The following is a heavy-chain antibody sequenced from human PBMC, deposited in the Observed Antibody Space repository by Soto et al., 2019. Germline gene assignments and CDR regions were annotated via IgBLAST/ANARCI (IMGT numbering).Heavy chain of an antibody. CDR3: TKSDGCGGGACYTGTYYYFDV. CDR2: ISESGHHT. D-gene: IGHD3-16*02. V-gene: IGHV3-23*01. Sequence: DVQLLESGGGLVEPGGSLTISCAASGFPSSTYALNWVRQAPGKGPEWVSTISESGHHTHYADSVKGRFTISRDKSKNTLSMQINSLRVDDTAIYYCTKSDGCGGGACYTGTYYYFDVWGRGTLVTVSS. CDR1: GFPSSTYA. J-gene: IGHJ2*01.